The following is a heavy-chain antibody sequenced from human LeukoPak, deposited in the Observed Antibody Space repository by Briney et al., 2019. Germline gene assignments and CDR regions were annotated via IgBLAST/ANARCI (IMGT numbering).Heavy chain of an antibody. Sequence: PGGSLRLSCATSGFTFSSYAMSWVRQAPGKGLEWVSAIRGSGVSPYYADSVKGRFTISRDYSKNTLYLQMNSLRAEDTAVYYCAEMSSYCGGDCLPARQYFAYWGQGTLVTVSS. D-gene: IGHD2-21*02. CDR3: AEMSSYCGGDCLPARQYFAY. V-gene: IGHV3-23*01. CDR2: IRGSGVSP. J-gene: IGHJ4*02. CDR1: GFTFSSYA.